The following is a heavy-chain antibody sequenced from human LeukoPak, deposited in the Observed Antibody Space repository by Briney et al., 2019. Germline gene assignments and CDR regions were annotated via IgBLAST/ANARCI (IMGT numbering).Heavy chain of an antibody. Sequence: SETLSLTCTVSGYSISSGYHWGWIRPPPGKGLEWIGSIYHSGSTYYNPSLKSRVTISVDTSKNQFSLKLSSVTAADTALYYCAREMSMITFGGVIVKDYMDVWGKGTTVTVSS. V-gene: IGHV4-38-2*02. CDR1: GYSISSGYH. CDR3: AREMSMITFGGVIVKDYMDV. CDR2: IYHSGST. J-gene: IGHJ6*03. D-gene: IGHD3-16*02.